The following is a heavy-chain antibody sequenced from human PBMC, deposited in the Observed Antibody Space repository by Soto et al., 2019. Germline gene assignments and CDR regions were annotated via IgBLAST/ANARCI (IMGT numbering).Heavy chain of an antibody. D-gene: IGHD2-2*01. Sequence: QVQLQESGPGLVKPSQTLSLTCTVSGGSISSGGYYWSWIRQHPGKGLEWIGYIYYSGSTYYNPTAQSRVTISVNTSKNQFSLKLSSVTAADTAVYYCARDSRYCSSTSCPIYWGQGTLVTVSS. CDR1: GGSISSGGYY. CDR3: ARDSRYCSSTSCPIY. V-gene: IGHV4-31*03. CDR2: IYYSGST. J-gene: IGHJ4*02.